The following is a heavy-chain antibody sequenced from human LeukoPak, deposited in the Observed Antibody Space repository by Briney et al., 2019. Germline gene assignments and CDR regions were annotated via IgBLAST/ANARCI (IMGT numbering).Heavy chain of an antibody. CDR2: IYYSGST. D-gene: IGHD5-18*01. CDR3: AQHSGYSYGLDY. Sequence: SETLSLTCTLSGGSISSYYWSWIRQPPGKGLEWIGYIYYSGSTNYNPSLKSRVTISVDTSKNQFSLKLSSVTAADTAVYYCAQHSGYSYGLDYWGQGTLVTVPS. J-gene: IGHJ4*02. CDR1: GGSISSYY. V-gene: IGHV4-59*01.